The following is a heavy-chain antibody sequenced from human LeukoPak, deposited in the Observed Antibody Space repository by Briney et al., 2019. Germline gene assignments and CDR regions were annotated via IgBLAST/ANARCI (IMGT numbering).Heavy chain of an antibody. CDR3: ARESVVRGVLDYFDY. D-gene: IGHD3-10*01. V-gene: IGHV4-39*07. CDR2: IYYSGST. Sequence: SETLSLTCTVSGGSISTTSYYWGWIRQPPGKGLECIGNIYYSGSTYYNPSLKSRVTISVDTSKNQFSLKLSSVTAADTAVYYCARESVVRGVLDYFDYWGQGTLVTVSS. J-gene: IGHJ4*02. CDR1: GGSISTTSYY.